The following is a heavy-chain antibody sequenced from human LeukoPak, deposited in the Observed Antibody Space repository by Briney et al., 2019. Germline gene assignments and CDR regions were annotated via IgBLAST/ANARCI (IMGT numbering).Heavy chain of an antibody. J-gene: IGHJ4*02. D-gene: IGHD5-24*01. CDR2: ISYDGSNK. Sequence: PGRSLRLSCAASGFTFSSYGMHWVRQAPGKGLEWVAVISYDGSNKYYADSVKGRFTISRDNSKNTLYLQMNSLRAEDTAVYYCAKVSEDGYNFSTFDYWGQGTLVTVSS. CDR1: GFTFSSYG. V-gene: IGHV3-30*18. CDR3: AKVSEDGYNFSTFDY.